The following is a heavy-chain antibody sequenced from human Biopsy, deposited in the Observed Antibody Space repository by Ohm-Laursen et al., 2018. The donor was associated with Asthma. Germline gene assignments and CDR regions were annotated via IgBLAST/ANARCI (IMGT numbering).Heavy chain of an antibody. D-gene: IGHD3-10*01. CDR1: GGSVSTGSYY. J-gene: IGHJ6*02. V-gene: IGHV4-61*01. CDR3: ARGPNYHGSGRAPIGMDV. CDR2: IYYTGSD. Sequence: SETLSLTCTVSGGSVSTGSYYWSWIRQPPGKGLEWLGYIYYTGSDNYNPSLKSRVTISVDTSKNQFSLRLNSVTAADTAVYHCARGPNYHGSGRAPIGMDVWGQGTTVTVSS.